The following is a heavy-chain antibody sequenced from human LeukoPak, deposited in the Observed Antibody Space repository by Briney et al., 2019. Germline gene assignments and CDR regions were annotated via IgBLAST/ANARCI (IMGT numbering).Heavy chain of an antibody. D-gene: IGHD2/OR15-2a*01. V-gene: IGHV3-23*01. CDR1: GFTFSSYA. J-gene: IGHJ6*02. CDR3: AKNFRNIYYYGMDV. Sequence: GGSLRLSCAASGFTFSSYAMSWVRQAPGKGLEWVSAISGSGGSTYYADSVKGRFTISRDNSKNTLYLQMNSLRAEDTAVYYCAKNFRNIYYYGMDVWGQGTTVTVSS. CDR2: ISGSGGST.